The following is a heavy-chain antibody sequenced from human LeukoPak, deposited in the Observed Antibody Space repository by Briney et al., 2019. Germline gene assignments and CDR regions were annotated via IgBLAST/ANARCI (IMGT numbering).Heavy chain of an antibody. D-gene: IGHD2-2*01. J-gene: IGHJ5*02. CDR2: ISYDGSNK. V-gene: IGHV3-30*03. Sequence: GRSLRLSCAASGFTFRNYAMHWVRQAPGKGLEWVALISYDGSNKYYADSVKGRFTISRDNSKNTLYLQMNSLRAEDTAVYYCARSRGMVPGASGQGTLVTVSS. CDR1: GFTFRNYA. CDR3: ARSRGMVPGA.